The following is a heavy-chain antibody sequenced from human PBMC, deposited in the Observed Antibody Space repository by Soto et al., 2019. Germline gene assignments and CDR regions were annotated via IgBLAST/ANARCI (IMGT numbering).Heavy chain of an antibody. Sequence: QVQLVESGGGVVQPGRSLRLSCAASGFTFSSYGMHWVRQAPGKGLEWVAGISYDGSNKYYADSVQGRYTITKENSKLTLYLKMNSLGAEDTAVYYGAKAVSPYYYGIDVWVQGTTVTVSS. CDR1: GFTFSSYG. D-gene: IGHD3-22*01. V-gene: IGHV3-30*18. J-gene: IGHJ6*02. CDR2: ISYDGSNK. CDR3: AKAVSPYYYGIDV.